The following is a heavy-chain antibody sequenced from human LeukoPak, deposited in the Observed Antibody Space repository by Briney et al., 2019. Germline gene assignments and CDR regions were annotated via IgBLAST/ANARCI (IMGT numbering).Heavy chain of an antibody. J-gene: IGHJ4*02. D-gene: IGHD5-24*01. Sequence: SETLSLTCTVSGGSISSYYWSWIRQPPGKGLEWIGYIYYSGSTNYNPSLKSRVTISVDTSKNQFSLKLSSVTAADTAVYYFASLGEMATMGFWGQGTLVTVSS. CDR2: IYYSGST. CDR1: GGSISSYY. CDR3: ASLGEMATMGF. V-gene: IGHV4-59*08.